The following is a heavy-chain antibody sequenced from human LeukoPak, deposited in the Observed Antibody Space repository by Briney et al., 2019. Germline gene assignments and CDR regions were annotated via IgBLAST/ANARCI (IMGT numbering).Heavy chain of an antibody. Sequence: ASVKVSCKASGYTFTGYYIHWVRRAPGQGLEWMGWISAYNGNTNYAQNLQGRVTMTTDTSTSTAYMELRSLRSDDTAVYYCARDRVVVAATCDYWGQGTLVTVSS. D-gene: IGHD2-15*01. CDR1: GYTFTGYY. V-gene: IGHV1-18*04. CDR2: ISAYNGNT. CDR3: ARDRVVVAATCDY. J-gene: IGHJ4*02.